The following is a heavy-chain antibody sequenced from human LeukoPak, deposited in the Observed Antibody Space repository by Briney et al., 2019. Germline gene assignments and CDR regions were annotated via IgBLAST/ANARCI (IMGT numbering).Heavy chain of an antibody. D-gene: IGHD2-15*01. CDR3: ARLMVVAATGQGAFDI. CDR2: IYPGDSDT. V-gene: IGHV5-51*01. J-gene: IGHJ3*02. Sequence: GESLKISCKGSGYRFTSYWIGWVRQMPGKGLEWMGIIYPGDSDTRYSPSFQGQVTISADKSISTAYLQWSSLKASDTAMYYCARLMVVAATGQGAFDIWGQGTMVTVSS. CDR1: GYRFTSYW.